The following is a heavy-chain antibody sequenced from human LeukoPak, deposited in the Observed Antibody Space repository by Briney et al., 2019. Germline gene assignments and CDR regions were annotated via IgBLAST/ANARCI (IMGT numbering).Heavy chain of an antibody. CDR1: SVSFSGYY. D-gene: IGHD1-26*01. CDR3: AAEVGAMGLYYYYYYMDV. V-gene: IGHV4-34*01. Sequence: SETLSLTCAVYSVSFSGYYWSWIRQPPGKGLEWIGDINDSGSTNYNPSLKSRVTMSVDTSKNQFSLKLSSVTAADTAVYYCAAEVGAMGLYYYYYYMDVWGKGTTVTISS. CDR2: INDSGST. J-gene: IGHJ6*03.